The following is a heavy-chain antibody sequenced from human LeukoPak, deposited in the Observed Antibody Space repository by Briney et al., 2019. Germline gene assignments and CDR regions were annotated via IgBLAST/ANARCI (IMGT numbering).Heavy chain of an antibody. V-gene: IGHV4-39*07. CDR1: GGSISSTSYY. D-gene: IGHD3-10*01. J-gene: IGHJ6*03. CDR2: IYYSGNT. CDR3: ARTTMVRGTYYMDV. Sequence: PSETLSLTCSVSGGSISSTSYYWGWIRQPPGKGLEWIGSIYYSGNTYYNPSLKSRVTISVDTSKNQFSLKLSSVTAADTAMYYCARTTMVRGTYYMDVWGKGTTVTISS.